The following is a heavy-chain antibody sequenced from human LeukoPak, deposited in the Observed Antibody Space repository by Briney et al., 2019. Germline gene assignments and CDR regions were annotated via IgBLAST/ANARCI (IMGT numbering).Heavy chain of an antibody. D-gene: IGHD5-12*01. J-gene: IGHJ4*02. V-gene: IGHV3-11*01. CDR3: AGVGLSWGGYDFGY. CDR1: GFTFSEYF. Sequence: GGSLRLSCAASGFTFSEYFMTWIRQAPGKGLECISYISSTGSTKYYADSVQGRFTISRDNAKNSLYLQMNSLRVEDTAMYYCAGVGLSWGGYDFGYWGQGTLVTVSS. CDR2: ISSTGSTK.